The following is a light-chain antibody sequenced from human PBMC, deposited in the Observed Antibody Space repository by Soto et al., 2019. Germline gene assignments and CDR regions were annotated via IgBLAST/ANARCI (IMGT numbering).Light chain of an antibody. CDR1: SSDIGDYNS. Sequence: QSALTQPPSASGSPGQSVTISCTGTSSDIGDYNSVSWYQQCLGKAPKLMIYEVTKRPSGVPDRFSGSRSGNRASLTVSGLQAEDEADYYCSSSAGSNNLVFGGGTKLTVL. J-gene: IGLJ2*01. V-gene: IGLV2-8*01. CDR2: EVT. CDR3: SSSAGSNNLV.